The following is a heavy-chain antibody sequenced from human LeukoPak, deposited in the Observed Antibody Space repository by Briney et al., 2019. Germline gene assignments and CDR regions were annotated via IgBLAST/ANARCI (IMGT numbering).Heavy chain of an antibody. Sequence: PSETLSLTCTVSGYSISSGFYWGWIRQPPGKGLELIGNVYHGGSSYYNPSLKSRVTISVDTSKNQFSLNLYSVTAADTAVYYCARRVGSSDCFDYWGQGTLVTVSS. J-gene: IGHJ4*02. CDR3: ARRVGSSDCFDY. D-gene: IGHD6-6*01. CDR2: VYHGGSS. V-gene: IGHV4-38-2*02. CDR1: GYSISSGFY.